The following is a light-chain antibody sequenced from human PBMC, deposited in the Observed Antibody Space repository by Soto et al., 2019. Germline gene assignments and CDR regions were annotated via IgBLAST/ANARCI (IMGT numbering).Light chain of an antibody. V-gene: IGKV3-15*01. CDR3: QQYNNWPRT. CDR1: QRVSRN. CDR2: DAS. Sequence: EIVLTQSPATLSLSPGERATLSCRASQRVSRNLAWYQQKPGQAPRLLIYDASTRATGIPDRFSGSGSGTEFTLTISSLQSEDFAVYYCQQYNNWPRTFGQGTKVDIK. J-gene: IGKJ1*01.